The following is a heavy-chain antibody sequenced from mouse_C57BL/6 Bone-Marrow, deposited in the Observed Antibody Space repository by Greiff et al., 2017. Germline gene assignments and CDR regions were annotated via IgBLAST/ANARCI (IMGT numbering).Heavy chain of an antibody. CDR2: IDPSDSYT. CDR3: AREDLNGSSVGWFAY. J-gene: IGHJ3*01. D-gene: IGHD1-1*01. Sequence: VQLQQPGAELVMPGASVKLSCKASGYTFTSYWMHWVKQRPGQGLEWIGEIDPSDSYTNYNQKFKGKSTLTVDKSSSTAYMQLSSLTSEDSAVYYCAREDLNGSSVGWFAYWGQGTLVTVSA. V-gene: IGHV1-69*01. CDR1: GYTFTSYW.